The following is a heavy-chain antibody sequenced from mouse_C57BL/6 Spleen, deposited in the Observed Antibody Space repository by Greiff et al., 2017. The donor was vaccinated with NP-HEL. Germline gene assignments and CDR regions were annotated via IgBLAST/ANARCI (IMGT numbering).Heavy chain of an antibody. V-gene: IGHV5-4*01. CDR2: ISDGGSYT. CDR3: ARPYGTYGGWFAY. J-gene: IGHJ3*01. D-gene: IGHD2-1*01. Sequence: EVQRVESGGGLVKPGGSLKLSCAASGFTFSSYAMSWVRQTPEKRLEWVATISDGGSYTYYPDNVKGRFTISRDNAKNNLYLQMSHLKAEDTAMYYGARPYGTYGGWFAYWGQGTLVTVSA. CDR1: GFTFSSYA.